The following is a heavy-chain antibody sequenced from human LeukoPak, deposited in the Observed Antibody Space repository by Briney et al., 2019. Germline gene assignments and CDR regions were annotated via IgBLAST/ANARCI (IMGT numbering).Heavy chain of an antibody. V-gene: IGHV4-38-2*01. CDR2: IYHSGST. CDR3: ARHSGIAAAPFDY. D-gene: IGHD6-13*01. J-gene: IGHJ4*02. Sequence: PSETLPLTCAVSGYSISSGYYWGWIRQPPGKGLEWIGSIYHSGSTYYNPSLKSRVTISVDTSKNQFSLKLSSVTAADTAVYYCARHSGIAAAPFDYWGQGTLVTVSS. CDR1: GYSISSGYY.